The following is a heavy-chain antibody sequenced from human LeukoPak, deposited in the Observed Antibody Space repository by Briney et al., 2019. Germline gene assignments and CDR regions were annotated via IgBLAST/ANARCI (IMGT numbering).Heavy chain of an antibody. J-gene: IGHJ4*02. CDR2: MSGSGGST. V-gene: IGHV3-23*01. CDR1: GFTFSNYG. Sequence: PGGSLRLSCAASGFTFSNYGVSWVRQAPGKGLEWVSSMSGSGGSTYYADSVKGRFTISRDNAKNSLYLQMNSLRAEDTAVYYCARETVVGASFDYWGQGTLVTVSS. D-gene: IGHD1-26*01. CDR3: ARETVVGASFDY.